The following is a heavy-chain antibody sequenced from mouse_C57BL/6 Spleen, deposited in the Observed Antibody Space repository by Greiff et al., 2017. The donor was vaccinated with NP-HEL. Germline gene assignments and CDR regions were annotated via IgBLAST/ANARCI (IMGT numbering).Heavy chain of an antibody. J-gene: IGHJ2*01. CDR2: IHPNSGST. CDR3: ARSDYYDYDVDY. D-gene: IGHD2-4*01. Sequence: QVQLKQPGAELVKPGASVKLSCKASGYTFTSYWMHWVKQRPGQGLEWIGMIHPNSGSTNYNEKFKSKATLTVDKSSSTAYMQLSSLTSEDSAVYYCARSDYYDYDVDYWGQGTTLTVSS. CDR1: GYTFTSYW. V-gene: IGHV1-64*01.